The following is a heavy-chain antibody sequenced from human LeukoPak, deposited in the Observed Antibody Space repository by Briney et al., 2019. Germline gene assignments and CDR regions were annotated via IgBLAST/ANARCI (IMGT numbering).Heavy chain of an antibody. CDR1: GGSISSYY. Sequence: SETLSLTCTVSGGSISSYYWSWIRQSPGKGLEWIGYIYFSGSTNYNPSLNSRVTISVDTSKSQFSLKLSSVTAADTAIYYCARVYSSGWPRGTDLDYWGQGILVTVSS. D-gene: IGHD3-22*01. V-gene: IGHV4-59*01. J-gene: IGHJ4*02. CDR2: IYFSGST. CDR3: ARVYSSGWPRGTDLDY.